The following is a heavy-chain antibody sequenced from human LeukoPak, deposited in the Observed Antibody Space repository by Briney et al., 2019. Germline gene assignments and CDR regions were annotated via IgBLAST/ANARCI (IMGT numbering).Heavy chain of an antibody. CDR2: ISGSGGST. D-gene: IGHD6-19*01. J-gene: IGHJ4*02. Sequence: GGSLRLSCAASGFTVSSNYMSWVRQAPGKGLEWVSAISGSGGSTYYADSVKGRFTISRDNSKNTLYLQMNSLRAEDTAVYYCAKDSSGWPYYFDYWGQGTLVTVSS. CDR1: GFTVSSNY. CDR3: AKDSSGWPYYFDY. V-gene: IGHV3-23*01.